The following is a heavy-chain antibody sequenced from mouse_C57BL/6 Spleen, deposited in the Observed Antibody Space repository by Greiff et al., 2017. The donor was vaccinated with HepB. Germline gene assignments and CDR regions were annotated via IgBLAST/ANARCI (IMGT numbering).Heavy chain of an antibody. CDR1: GYTFTSYW. CDR2: IDPSDSYT. D-gene: IGHD1-1*01. J-gene: IGHJ4*01. Sequence: VQLQQSGAELVMPGASVKLSCKASGYTFTSYWMHWVKQRPGQGLEWIGEIDPSDSYTNYNQKFKGKSTLTVDKSSSTAYMQLSSLTSEDSAVYYCARHYYGSSSHAMDYWGQGTSVTVSS. CDR3: ARHYYGSSSHAMDY. V-gene: IGHV1-69*01.